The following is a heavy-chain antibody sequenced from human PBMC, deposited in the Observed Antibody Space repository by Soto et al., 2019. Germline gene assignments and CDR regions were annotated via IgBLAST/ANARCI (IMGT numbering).Heavy chain of an antibody. CDR3: ASTNWAYAFDF. CDR1: GGFIRTGDYF. J-gene: IGHJ3*01. V-gene: IGHV4-30-4*01. Sequence: QVQLQESGPGQLKPSQTLSLTCSVSGGFIRTGDYFWSWIRQPPGQGLEWIGYIHHIGRAYFNPSLRGRVTMSVDTSDNQFSLRLTSVTAADTALYFCASTNWAYAFDFWGRGTLVVVSS. D-gene: IGHD3-16*01. CDR2: IHHIGRA.